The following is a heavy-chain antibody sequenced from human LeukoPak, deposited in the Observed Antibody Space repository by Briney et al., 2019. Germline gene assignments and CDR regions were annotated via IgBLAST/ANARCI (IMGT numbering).Heavy chain of an antibody. V-gene: IGHV1-8*03. CDR1: GYTFTSYD. CDR2: MNPNSGNT. Sequence: GASVKVSCKASGYTFTSYDINWVRQATGQGLEWMGWMNPNSGNTGYAQKFQGRVTITRNTSISTVYMELSSLRSEDTAVYYCARGLGADEYYDFWSGRSRAWFDPWGQGTLVTVSS. CDR3: ARGLGADEYYDFWSGRSRAWFDP. D-gene: IGHD3-3*01. J-gene: IGHJ5*02.